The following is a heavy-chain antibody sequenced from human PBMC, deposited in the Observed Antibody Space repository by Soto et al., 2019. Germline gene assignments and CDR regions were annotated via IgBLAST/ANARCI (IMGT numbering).Heavy chain of an antibody. D-gene: IGHD3-22*01. V-gene: IGHV4-31*03. CDR3: ARDRWLSHYFDY. J-gene: IGHJ4*02. CDR2: IYYSGST. CDR1: GGSISSGGYY. Sequence: SETLSLTCTVSGGSISSGGYYWSWIRQHPGKGLEWIGYIYYSGSTYYNPSLKSRVTISVDTSKNQFSLKLSSVTAADTAVYYCARDRWLSHYFDYWGQGTLVTVSS.